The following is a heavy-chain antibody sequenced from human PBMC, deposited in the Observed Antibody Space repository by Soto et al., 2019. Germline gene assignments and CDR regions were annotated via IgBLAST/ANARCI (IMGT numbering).Heavy chain of an antibody. CDR1: GFTVSSSY. D-gene: IGHD6-19*01. V-gene: IGHV3-53*01. J-gene: IGHJ4*02. CDR2: IYSGGTT. Sequence: PGGSLRLSCAASGFTVSSSYMSWVRQAPGRGLEWVSVIYSGGTTYYADSVRGRFTISRDTSKNTVYLQMNNLRAEDTAFYHCARDPGDTSGWFYFDYWGQGSLVTVSS. CDR3: ARDPGDTSGWFYFDY.